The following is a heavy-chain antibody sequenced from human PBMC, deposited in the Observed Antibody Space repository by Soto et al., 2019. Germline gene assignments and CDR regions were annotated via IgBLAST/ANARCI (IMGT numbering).Heavy chain of an antibody. D-gene: IGHD6-19*01. V-gene: IGHV3-23*01. CDR2: ITGSSEST. J-gene: IGHJ6*02. Sequence: GGSLRLSCAASEFTFTNYAMSWVRQAPGKGLEWVSSITGSSESTYYADSVKGRFIVSRDNSKSILYLQMNSLRAEDTAVYYCAKGISSAPYYYGMDVWGQGTTVTVSS. CDR3: AKGISSAPYYYGMDV. CDR1: EFTFTNYA.